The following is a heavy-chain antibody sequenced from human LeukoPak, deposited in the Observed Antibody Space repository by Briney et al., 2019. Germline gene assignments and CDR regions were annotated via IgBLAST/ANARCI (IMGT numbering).Heavy chain of an antibody. D-gene: IGHD3-10*01. Sequence: GGSLRLSCAASRFTFSSYGMHWVRQAPGKGLEWVAVIWYDGSNKYYADSVKGRFTISRDNSKNTLYLQMNSLRAEDTAVYYCARDSGGSGSYYIDYWGQGTLVTVSS. V-gene: IGHV3-33*01. CDR1: RFTFSSYG. J-gene: IGHJ4*02. CDR2: IWYDGSNK. CDR3: ARDSGGSGSYYIDY.